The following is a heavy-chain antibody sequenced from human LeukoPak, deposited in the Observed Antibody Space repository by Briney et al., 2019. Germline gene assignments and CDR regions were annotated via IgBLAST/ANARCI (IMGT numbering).Heavy chain of an antibody. V-gene: IGHV3-23*01. CDR3: AKEGTIVVVPATIASTLTGGY. J-gene: IGHJ4*02. D-gene: IGHD2-2*01. Sequence: GGSLRLSCAASGFTFSSYAMSWVRQAPGKGLEWVSAITGSGGSTYYADSVKGRFTISRDNSKNTLYLHMNSLRAEHTAVYYCAKEGTIVVVPATIASTLTGGYWGQGTLVTVSS. CDR2: ITGSGGST. CDR1: GFTFSSYA.